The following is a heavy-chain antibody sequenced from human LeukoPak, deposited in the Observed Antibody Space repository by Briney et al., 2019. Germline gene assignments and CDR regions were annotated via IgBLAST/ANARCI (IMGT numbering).Heavy chain of an antibody. CDR1: GFTFNSYA. V-gene: IGHV3-33*08. CDR2: IWYDGSNK. CDR3: ARDRSNYFDY. Sequence: GGSLRLSCVASGFTFNSYAMSWVRQAPGKGLEWVAVIWYDGSNKYYADSVKGRFTISRDNSKNTLYLQMNSLRAEDTAVYYCARDRSNYFDYWGQGALVTVSS. J-gene: IGHJ4*02.